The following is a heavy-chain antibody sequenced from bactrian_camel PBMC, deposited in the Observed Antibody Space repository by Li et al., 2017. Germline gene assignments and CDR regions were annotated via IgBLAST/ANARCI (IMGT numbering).Heavy chain of an antibody. CDR2: IVTSGSGA. V-gene: IGHV3S1*01. CDR1: GFTFRGYW. J-gene: IGHJ6*01. Sequence: QLVESGGGLVQPGGSLRLSCAASGFTFRGYWMSWVRQAPGKGLEWTSTIVTSGSGAYYTDSVKGRFTITRDYAKNTFDLQMDSLKPEDTGVYYRVRDQGYWGQGTQVTVS. CDR3: VRDQGY.